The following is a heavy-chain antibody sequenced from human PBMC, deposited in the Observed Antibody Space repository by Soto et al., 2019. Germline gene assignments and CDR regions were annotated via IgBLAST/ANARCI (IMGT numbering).Heavy chain of an antibody. D-gene: IGHD2-15*01. Sequence: GGSLRLSCTASGFTFSRYWMSWVRQAPGKGLEWVANIKQDGSEKYYVDSVKGRFTISRDNAENSLYLQMNSLRAEDTAVYYCAREISWDRRRDHYYYMDVWGKGTTVTVSS. CDR2: IKQDGSEK. J-gene: IGHJ6*03. CDR3: AREISWDRRRDHYYYMDV. V-gene: IGHV3-7*01. CDR1: GFTFSRYW.